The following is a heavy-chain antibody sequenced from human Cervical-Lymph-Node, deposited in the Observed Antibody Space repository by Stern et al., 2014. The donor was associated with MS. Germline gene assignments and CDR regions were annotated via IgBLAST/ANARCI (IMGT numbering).Heavy chain of an antibody. CDR2: ITPYSGDT. D-gene: IGHD6-19*01. CDR1: GYTFTNYH. V-gene: IGHV1-2*06. J-gene: IGHJ4*02. CDR3: TREPGGGWTIAY. Sequence: VPLVESGAEVKKPGASMKVSCRASGYTFTNYHMHWVRQAPGQGLEWMGRITPYSGDTYYAQKFEGRVTMTRDTSISTAYMELSSLNSDDTAVYYCTREPGGGWTIAYWGQGTLLTVSS.